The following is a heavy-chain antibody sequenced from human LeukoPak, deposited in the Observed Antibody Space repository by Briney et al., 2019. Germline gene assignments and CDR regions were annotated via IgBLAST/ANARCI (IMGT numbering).Heavy chain of an antibody. CDR3: ARGTVTTHFDY. CDR1: GFTFSSYA. CDR2: ISYDGSNK. D-gene: IGHD4-17*01. Sequence: GGSLRLSCAASGFTFSSYAMHWVRQAPGKGLEWVAVISYDGSNKYYADSVKGRFTISRDNSKNTLYLQMNSLRAEDTAVYYCARGTVTTHFDYWGQGTQVTVSS. V-gene: IGHV3-30-3*01. J-gene: IGHJ4*02.